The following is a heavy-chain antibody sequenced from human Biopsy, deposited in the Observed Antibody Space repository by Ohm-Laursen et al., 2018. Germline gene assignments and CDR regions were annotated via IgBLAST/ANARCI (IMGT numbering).Heavy chain of an antibody. Sequence: PSDTLSLTCTVSGDSVTKYYWSWIRQPPGKGLEWIGHIYYSVMTNYNPSLQSRVSISVDTCRNQFSLTLSSVTAADTAVYYCARDSGILNYGNFKYYHFYGMDVWGQGTKVTVSS. V-gene: IGHV4-59*02. CDR1: GDSVTKYY. D-gene: IGHD4-11*01. CDR3: ARDSGILNYGNFKYYHFYGMDV. J-gene: IGHJ6*02. CDR2: IYYSVMT.